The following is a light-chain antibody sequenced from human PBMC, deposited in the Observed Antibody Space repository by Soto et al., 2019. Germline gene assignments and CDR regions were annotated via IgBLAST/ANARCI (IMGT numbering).Light chain of an antibody. CDR1: SSNIGAGYD. CDR2: GNS. Sequence: QSVLTQPPSGSGAPGQRVTISCTGSSSNIGAGYDVHWYQQLPGTAPKLLIYGNSNRPSGVPDRFSGSKSGTSASLAITGLQAEDEADYYCQSYDSSLSDLVFGGGTKLTVL. J-gene: IGLJ2*01. V-gene: IGLV1-40*01. CDR3: QSYDSSLSDLV.